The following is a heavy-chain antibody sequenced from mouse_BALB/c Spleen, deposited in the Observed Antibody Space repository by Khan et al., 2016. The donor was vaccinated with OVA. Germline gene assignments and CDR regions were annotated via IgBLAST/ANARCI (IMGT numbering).Heavy chain of an antibody. Sequence: QSQLVQSGPELKKPGETVKISCKASGYTFTNYGMNWVKQAPGKGLKWMGWINTYTGEPTYTDDFKGRFAFSLKTSASTAYLQINNLKNEDMATYFCARGASYWYFDVWGAGTTVTVSS. V-gene: IGHV9-1*02. CDR3: ARGASYWYFDV. CDR1: GYTFTNYG. J-gene: IGHJ1*01. CDR2: INTYTGEP.